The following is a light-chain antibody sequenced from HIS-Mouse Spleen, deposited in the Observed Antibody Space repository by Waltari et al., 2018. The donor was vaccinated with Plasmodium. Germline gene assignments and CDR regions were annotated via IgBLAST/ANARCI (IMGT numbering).Light chain of an antibody. CDR1: QSVSSN. CDR2: GAS. CDR3: QQYNNWSFT. Sequence: DIVITQSPATLSVSPGERATLSCRASQSVSSNLAWYQETPGQAPRLLIYGASTRATGIPARFSGSGSGTEFTLTISSLQSEDFAVYYCQQYNNWSFTFGPGTKVDIK. V-gene: IGKV3-15*01. J-gene: IGKJ3*01.